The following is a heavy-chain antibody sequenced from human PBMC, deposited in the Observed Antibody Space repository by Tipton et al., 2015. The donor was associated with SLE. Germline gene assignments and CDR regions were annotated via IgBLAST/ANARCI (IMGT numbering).Heavy chain of an antibody. Sequence: QSGPEVMKPGASVKVSCKASGYTFAAYGFNWVRQAPGQGLEWVGWISAYKGNTNYLENLQGRVTMTTDTSTSTAYMELRSLRSDDTAVYYSASTTHRGCWSFPFDVWGQGTMVTVSS. CDR2: ISAYKGNT. J-gene: IGHJ3*01. V-gene: IGHV1-18*01. D-gene: IGHD6-13*01. CDR1: GYTFAAYG. CDR3: ASTTHRGCWSFPFDV.